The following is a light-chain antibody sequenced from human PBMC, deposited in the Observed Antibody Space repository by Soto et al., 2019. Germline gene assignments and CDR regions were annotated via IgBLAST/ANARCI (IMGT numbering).Light chain of an antibody. CDR1: TFNIGNNP. CDR3: ATWDDTVSGYV. J-gene: IGLJ1*01. Sequence: QSVLTQSPSVSGTPGQRVTMSCSGSTFNIGNNPVNWYQQSPGTAPKLLMYDNDQRPSGVADRFSGSKSGTSASLAISGLQSEDETEYYCATWDDTVSGYVFGTGTKLTVL. V-gene: IGLV1-44*01. CDR2: DND.